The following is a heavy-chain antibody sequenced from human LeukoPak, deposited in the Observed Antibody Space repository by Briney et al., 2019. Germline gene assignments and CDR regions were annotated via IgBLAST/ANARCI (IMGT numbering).Heavy chain of an antibody. CDR2: ISYDGSNK. Sequence: HAGGSLRLSCAASGFTFSSYAMHWVRQAPGKGLEWVALISYDGSNKYYAGSVKGRFTISRDNSKNTLYLQMNSLTAEDTAVYYCATHNYDSSGYYSPDSWGQGTPVTVSS. CDR3: ATHNYDSSGYYSPDS. V-gene: IGHV3-30-3*01. J-gene: IGHJ4*02. D-gene: IGHD3-22*01. CDR1: GFTFSSYA.